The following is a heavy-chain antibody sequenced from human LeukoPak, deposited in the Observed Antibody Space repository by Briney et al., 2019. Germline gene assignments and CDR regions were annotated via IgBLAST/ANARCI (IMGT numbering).Heavy chain of an antibody. J-gene: IGHJ4*02. Sequence: GGSLRLSCAASGFTLSTYSMNWVRQAPGKGLEWVSYISSSSGTIYYADSVKGRFTISRDNAKNTLYLQMNRLRDEDTVVYYCAKVLGGLWPGIDYWGQGTVVTVSS. V-gene: IGHV3-48*02. CDR1: GFTLSTYS. D-gene: IGHD2-15*01. CDR3: AKVLGGLWPGIDY. CDR2: ISSSSGTI.